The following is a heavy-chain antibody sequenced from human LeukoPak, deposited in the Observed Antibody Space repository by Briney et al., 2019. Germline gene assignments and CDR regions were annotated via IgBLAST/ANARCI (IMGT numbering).Heavy chain of an antibody. CDR2: INPNSGGT. CDR1: GYTFTGYY. J-gene: IGHJ4*02. V-gene: IGHV1-2*02. Sequence: ASVKVSCKASGYTFTGYYMHWVRQAPGQGLEWMGWINPNSGGTNYAQKFQGRVTMTRDTSISTAYMELSRLRSGDTAVYYCARADYYDSSGYAYYFDYWGQGTLVTVSS. CDR3: ARADYYDSSGYAYYFDY. D-gene: IGHD3-22*01.